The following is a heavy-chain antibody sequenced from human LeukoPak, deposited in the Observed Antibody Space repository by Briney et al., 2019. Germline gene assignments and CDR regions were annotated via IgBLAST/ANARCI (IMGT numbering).Heavy chain of an antibody. V-gene: IGHV1-2*02. CDR1: GYTFNDYY. D-gene: IGHD2-15*01. CDR3: AREGQVADDTNWFDP. CDR2: MNPATGGT. J-gene: IGHJ5*02. Sequence: ASVKVSFKASGYTFNDYYLHWVRQAPGQGPEWMGWMNPATGGTNTAQKFKGRFTMTRDTSISTAYMELTSLRFDDTAMYYCAREGQVADDTNWFDPWGQGTLVTVSS.